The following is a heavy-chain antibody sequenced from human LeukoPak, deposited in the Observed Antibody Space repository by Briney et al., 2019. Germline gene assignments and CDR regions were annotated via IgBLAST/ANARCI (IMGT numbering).Heavy chain of an antibody. CDR1: GFTFSTFA. CDR3: AKYDIVTFDVFDI. Sequence: GRSLRLSCSASGFTFSTFAMSWVRQAPGKGPEWVSTISGGSDRTYYADSVKGRFTVSRDNSRDTLFLQMDSLRAEDTAVYYCAKYDIVTFDVFDIWGRGTRVTVSA. J-gene: IGHJ3*02. D-gene: IGHD3-9*01. CDR2: ISGGSDRT. V-gene: IGHV3-23*01.